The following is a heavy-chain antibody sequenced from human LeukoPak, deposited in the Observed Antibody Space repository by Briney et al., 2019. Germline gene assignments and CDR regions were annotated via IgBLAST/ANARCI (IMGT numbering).Heavy chain of an antibody. D-gene: IGHD3-22*01. CDR3: RAYYYDNSGRTPLDY. J-gene: IGHJ4*02. V-gene: IGHV4-34*01. Sequence: SETLSLTCAVYGGSFSGYYWSWIRQPPGKGLEWIGEINQSGSTNYNPSLKSRITISVDTSKNQFSLRMSSVTAADTAVYYCRAYYYDNSGRTPLDYWGQGTLVAVSS. CDR2: INQSGST. CDR1: GGSFSGYY.